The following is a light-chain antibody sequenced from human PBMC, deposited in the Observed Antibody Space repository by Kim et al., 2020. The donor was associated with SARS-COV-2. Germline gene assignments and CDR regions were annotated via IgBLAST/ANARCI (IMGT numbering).Light chain of an antibody. Sequence: EIVLTQSPGTLSLSPGERATLSCRASQSVSRNYIAWYQQKPGQAPRALIYGASNRAAGIPDRFIGSGSGTDFTLTISRLEPEDFAVYYCQQYASAPDTFGQGTKREI. CDR3: QQYASAPDT. CDR2: GAS. J-gene: IGKJ2*01. V-gene: IGKV3-20*01. CDR1: QSVSRNY.